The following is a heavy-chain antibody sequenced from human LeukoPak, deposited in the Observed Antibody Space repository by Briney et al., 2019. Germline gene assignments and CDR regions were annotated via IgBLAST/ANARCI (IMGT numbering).Heavy chain of an antibody. V-gene: IGHV3-33*01. J-gene: IGHJ4*02. CDR2: IWYDGSNE. D-gene: IGHD3-3*01. CDR1: GFTFSNYG. Sequence: GGSLRLSCAASGFTFSNYGMHWVRQAPGKGLEWVAVIWYDGSNEYYADSVKGRFTISRDNAKNSLYLQMNSLRAEDTAVYYCARGPSMEGFLEWLSSGEFDYWGQGTLVTVSS. CDR3: ARGPSMEGFLEWLSSGEFDY.